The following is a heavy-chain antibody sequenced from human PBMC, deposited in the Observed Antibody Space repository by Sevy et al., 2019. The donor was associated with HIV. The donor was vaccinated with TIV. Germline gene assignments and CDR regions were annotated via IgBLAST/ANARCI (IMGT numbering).Heavy chain of an antibody. Sequence: SETLSLTCTVSGGSVSSGSHYWSWIRQPPGKGLEWIGKIHYGGSINYNPSLRSRVTISVETSKNQFSLKLRSVTAADTAVYYCARVQGGSAYYADYWGQGTLVTVSS. J-gene: IGHJ4*02. D-gene: IGHD3-3*01. V-gene: IGHV4-61*01. CDR2: IHYGGSI. CDR3: ARVQGGSAYYADY. CDR1: GGSVSSGSHY.